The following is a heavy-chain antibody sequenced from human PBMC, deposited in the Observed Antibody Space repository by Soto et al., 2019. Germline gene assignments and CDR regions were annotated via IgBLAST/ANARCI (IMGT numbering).Heavy chain of an antibody. V-gene: IGHV1-69*01. Sequence: QVQLVQSGAEVKKPGSSVKVSCRASGGTFSSYAISWVRQAPGQGLEWMGGIIPVFYTANYAQKFQGRVTITADESTSTVYMELSSLRSEDTAVYYCAGERVEYSFGPTDSTYYYGMVAWGQGTTVTVSS. CDR1: GGTFSSYA. J-gene: IGHJ6*02. D-gene: IGHD5-18*01. CDR3: AGERVEYSFGPTDSTYYYGMVA. CDR2: IIPVFYTA.